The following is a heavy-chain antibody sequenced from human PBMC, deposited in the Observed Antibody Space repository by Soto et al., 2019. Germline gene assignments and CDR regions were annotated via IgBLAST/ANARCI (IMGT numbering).Heavy chain of an antibody. CDR2: ISAYNGNK. Sequence: ASVKVSCKASGYTFTSYGISWVRQAPGQGLEWMGWISAYNGNKNYAQKLQGRVTMTTDTSTSTAYMELRSLRSDDTAVYYCARDLRVGLRKNWFDPWGQGTLVTVSS. CDR3: ARDLRVGLRKNWFDP. CDR1: GYTFTSYG. D-gene: IGHD5-12*01. J-gene: IGHJ5*02. V-gene: IGHV1-18*01.